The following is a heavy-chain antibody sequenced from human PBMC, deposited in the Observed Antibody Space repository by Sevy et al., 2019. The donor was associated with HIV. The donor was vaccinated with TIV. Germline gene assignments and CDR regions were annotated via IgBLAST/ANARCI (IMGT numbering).Heavy chain of an antibody. Sequence: GGSLRLSCAASGFTFSDYYMSWIRQAPGKGLEWVSYVSSSSSYTNYADSVKGRFTISRDNAKNSLYLQMNSLRADDTAVYYCAREDYGSGSYYGYYYYYMDVWGKGTTVTVSS. CDR2: VSSSSSYT. V-gene: IGHV3-11*06. CDR1: GFTFSDYY. J-gene: IGHJ6*03. CDR3: AREDYGSGSYYGYYYYYMDV. D-gene: IGHD3-10*01.